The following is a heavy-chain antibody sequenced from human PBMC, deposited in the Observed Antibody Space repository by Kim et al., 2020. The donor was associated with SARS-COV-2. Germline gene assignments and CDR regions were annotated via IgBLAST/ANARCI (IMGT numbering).Heavy chain of an antibody. Sequence: ASVKVSCKASGYTFTSYGISWVRQAPGQGLEWMGWISAYTGNTNYAQKLQGRVTMTTDTSTSTAYMELRSLRSDDTAVYYCARGPITMVRGVIIGSIDYWGQGTLVTVSS. D-gene: IGHD3-10*01. CDR1: GYTFTSYG. J-gene: IGHJ4*02. V-gene: IGHV1-18*01. CDR2: ISAYTGNT. CDR3: ARGPITMVRGVIIGSIDY.